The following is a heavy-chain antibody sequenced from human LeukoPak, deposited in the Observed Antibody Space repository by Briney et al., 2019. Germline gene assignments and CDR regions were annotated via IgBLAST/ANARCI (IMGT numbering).Heavy chain of an antibody. CDR2: ISSSSGYL. V-gene: IGHV3-21*01. CDR3: ANENYYGSGSYADY. Sequence: PGGSLRLSCAASGFTFSSYTMNWVRQAPGKGLEWVSSISSSSGYLYYADSVKGRFTISRDNSKNTLYLQMNSLRAEDTAVYYCANENYYGSGSYADYWGQGTLVTVSS. J-gene: IGHJ4*02. D-gene: IGHD3-10*01. CDR1: GFTFSSYT.